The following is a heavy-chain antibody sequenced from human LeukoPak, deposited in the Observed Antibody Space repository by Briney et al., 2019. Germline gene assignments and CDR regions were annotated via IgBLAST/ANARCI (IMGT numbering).Heavy chain of an antibody. Sequence: GASVKVSCKASGYTFTSYGISWVRQAPGQGLEWMGWISAYNGNTNYAQKLQGRVTMTTDTSTSTAYMELRSLRSDDTAVYYCAREGLTMVRGLGAFDIWGQGTMVTVSS. J-gene: IGHJ3*02. D-gene: IGHD3-10*01. CDR1: GYTFTSYG. V-gene: IGHV1-18*01. CDR3: AREGLTMVRGLGAFDI. CDR2: ISAYNGNT.